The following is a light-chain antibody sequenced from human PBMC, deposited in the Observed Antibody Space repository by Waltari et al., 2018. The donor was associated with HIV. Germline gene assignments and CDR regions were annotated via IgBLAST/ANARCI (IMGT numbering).Light chain of an antibody. CDR3: ATWDGSLNGPV. J-gene: IGLJ3*02. V-gene: IGLV1-44*01. CDR2: RNN. Sequence: QSVLTQPPSASGTPGQRVTISCSGSGSNIGGSTVNWYQQLPGTAPKLLIYRNNQRPSRGPDRFAGSKSGTSASLAISGLQSDDETTYYCATWDGSLNGPVFGGGTKLTVL. CDR1: GSNIGGST.